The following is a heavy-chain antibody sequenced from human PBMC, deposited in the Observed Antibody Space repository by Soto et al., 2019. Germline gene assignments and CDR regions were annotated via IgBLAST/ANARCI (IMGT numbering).Heavy chain of an antibody. CDR3: AREWTGPDGAEAVRYYYYGLDV. CDR1: GGTFRSNA. D-gene: IGHD3-9*01. Sequence: SVKVSCKGSGGTFRSNAFSWVGQARGQGLEGMGGSFLFFGRTNYPRKFEGRVTVTADESTSTVYMELSSMRSEDTAIYYCAREWTGPDGAEAVRYYYYGLDVWGQGTTVTVSS. V-gene: IGHV1-69*13. J-gene: IGHJ6*02. CDR2: SFLFFGRT.